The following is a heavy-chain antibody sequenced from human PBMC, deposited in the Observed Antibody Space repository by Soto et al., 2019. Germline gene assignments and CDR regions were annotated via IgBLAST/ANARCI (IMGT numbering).Heavy chain of an antibody. J-gene: IGHJ4*02. Sequence: SQTLSLTCAISGDDSVSSNSAAWNWVRQSPSRGLEWLGRTYYRSKSYTDYAVSVNSRITINPDTSKNQFSMQLNSVTPEDTAVYYCASGTTANGDSWSQRTLVTVAS. V-gene: IGHV6-1*01. CDR2: TYYRSKSYT. D-gene: IGHD1-7*01. CDR3: ASGTTANGDS. CDR1: GDDSVSSNSAA.